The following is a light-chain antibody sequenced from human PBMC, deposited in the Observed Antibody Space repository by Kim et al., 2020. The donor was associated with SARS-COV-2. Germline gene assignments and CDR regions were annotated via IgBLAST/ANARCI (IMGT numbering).Light chain of an antibody. V-gene: IGKV1-39*01. Sequence: SASGGDRVPLTRRDRQSVRTFLNWYQQKSGKPPKLLIYSASVLQSGVPSRFSGSRSETDFSLSLSTLHPEYFASYHCPQSYDTVYTCRQGTKLDI. J-gene: IGKJ2*01. CDR1: QSVRTF. CDR3: PQSYDTVYT. CDR2: SAS.